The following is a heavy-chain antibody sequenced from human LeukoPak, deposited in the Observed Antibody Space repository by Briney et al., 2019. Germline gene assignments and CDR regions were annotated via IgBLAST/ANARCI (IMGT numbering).Heavy chain of an antibody. V-gene: IGHV3-64*01. CDR1: GFTFSSYA. CDR3: ARDLVAEGSRPYYMDV. Sequence: QSGGSLRLSCAASGFTFSSYAMHWVRQAPGKGLEYVSAISSNGGSTYYANSVKGRFTISRDNSKNTLYLQMGSLRAEDMAVYYCARDLVAEGSRPYYMDVWGKGTTVTISS. D-gene: IGHD6-25*01. J-gene: IGHJ6*03. CDR2: ISSNGGST.